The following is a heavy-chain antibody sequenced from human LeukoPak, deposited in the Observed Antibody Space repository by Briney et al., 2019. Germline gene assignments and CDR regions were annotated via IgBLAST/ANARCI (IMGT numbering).Heavy chain of an antibody. CDR3: ARGGYSSGWGRRGCWFDP. CDR1: GGSINSGGYY. CDR2: INHSGST. J-gene: IGHJ5*02. Sequence: IPSETLSLTCSVSGGSINSGGYYWSWIRQPPGKGLEWIGEINHSGSTNYNPSLKSRVTISVDTSKNQFSLKLSSVTAADTAVYYCARGGYSSGWGRRGCWFDPWGQGTLVTVSS. V-gene: IGHV4-34*01. D-gene: IGHD6-19*01.